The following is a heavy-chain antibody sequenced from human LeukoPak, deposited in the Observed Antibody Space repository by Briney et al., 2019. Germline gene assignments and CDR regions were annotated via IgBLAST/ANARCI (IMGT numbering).Heavy chain of an antibody. D-gene: IGHD3-10*01. CDR1: SGSINSYY. CDR2: IYSSGST. Sequence: SETLSLTCTVSSGSINSYYWNWIRQPPGKGLEWIGRIYSSGSTNYSPSLKSRVTISVDTSKNQFSLKLSSVTAADTAVYYCARDQTLYYYGSGSYSMEVWGKGTTVTVSS. V-gene: IGHV4-59*01. CDR3: ARDQTLYYYGSGSYSMEV. J-gene: IGHJ6*03.